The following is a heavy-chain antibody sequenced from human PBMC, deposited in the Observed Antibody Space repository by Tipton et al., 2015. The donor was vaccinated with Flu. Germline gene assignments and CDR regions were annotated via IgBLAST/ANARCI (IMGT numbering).Heavy chain of an antibody. J-gene: IGHJ4*02. CDR3: ARGSGSGTFVIFDF. V-gene: IGHV4-4*07. Sequence: TLSLTCTVSGGSIRSYYWSWIRQPAGKALEWVGRIYTSGTTKYNPSLKSRVTMSIDTSKNQFSLKLTSVTAADTAVYYCARGSGSGTFVIFDFWGQGTLVTVSS. CDR1: GGSIRSYY. D-gene: IGHD3-10*01. CDR2: IYTSGTT.